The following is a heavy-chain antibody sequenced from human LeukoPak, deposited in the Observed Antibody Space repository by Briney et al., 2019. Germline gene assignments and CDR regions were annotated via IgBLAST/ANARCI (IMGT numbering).Heavy chain of an antibody. CDR1: GGSLNGYY. CDR2: GGNSGGT. V-gene: IGHV4-34*01. J-gene: IGHJ5*02. Sequence: SETLSLTCAVYGGSLNGYYWSWIRQPPGRGLEWIGEGGNSGGTKFNPSLKSRVTISADTSKNQFSLKLSSVTAADTAVYYCAKNGQSGFSFDPWGQGTLVTVSS. D-gene: IGHD1-26*01. CDR3: AKNGQSGFSFDP.